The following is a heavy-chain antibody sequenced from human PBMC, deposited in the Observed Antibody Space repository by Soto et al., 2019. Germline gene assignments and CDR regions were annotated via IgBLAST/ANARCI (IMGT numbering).Heavy chain of an antibody. J-gene: IGHJ3*01. CDR1: GFTFNTYA. CDR2: ISGGGGST. Sequence: PGGSLRLSCAASGFTFNTYAMNWVRQVPGKGLEWVASISGGGGSTYYADSVKGRFTISRDISKNTLYLQMNSLSAEDTAVYYCAKGFIVVVTAIRPDDNFDVWGQGTMVTVSS. V-gene: IGHV3-23*01. D-gene: IGHD2-21*02. CDR3: AKGFIVVVTAIRPDDNFDV.